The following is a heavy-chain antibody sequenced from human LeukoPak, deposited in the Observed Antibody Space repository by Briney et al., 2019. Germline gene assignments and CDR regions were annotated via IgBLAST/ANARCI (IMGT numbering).Heavy chain of an antibody. D-gene: IGHD3-9*01. Sequence: SQTLSLTCTVSGGSISSGGYYWSWIRQHPGKGLEWIGYIYYSGSTDYNPSLKSRVTISVDTSKNQFSLKLSSVTAADTAVYYCARVKPQLRYPPLYNWFDPWGQGTLVTVSS. CDR1: GGSISSGGYY. J-gene: IGHJ5*02. CDR2: IYYSGST. V-gene: IGHV4-31*03. CDR3: ARVKPQLRYPPLYNWFDP.